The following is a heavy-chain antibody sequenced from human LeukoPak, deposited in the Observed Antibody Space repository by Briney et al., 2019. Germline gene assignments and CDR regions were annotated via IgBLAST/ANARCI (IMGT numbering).Heavy chain of an antibody. CDR2: ISSSSAYI. CDR1: GFTLATYS. D-gene: IGHD1-1*01. J-gene: IGHJ3*02. V-gene: IGHV3-21*01. CDR3: ASLKIRRIGNAFDI. Sequence: PGGSVRLSCAASGFTLATYSMNWVRQAPGKGLEWVSSISSSSAYIYYADSVKGRFTISRDNAKESLFLQMNSLRPEDTALYYCASLKIRRIGNAFDIWGQGTMVTVSS.